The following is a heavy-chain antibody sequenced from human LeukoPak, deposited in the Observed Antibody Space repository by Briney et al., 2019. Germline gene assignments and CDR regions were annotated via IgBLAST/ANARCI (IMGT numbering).Heavy chain of an antibody. Sequence: ASVKVSCKASGYTFTSYGISWVRQAPGQGLEWMGWITAYNDNTYYAQKLQGRVTMTTDTSTSTAYMELRSLRSDDTAVYYCAKDPRHRLVWFGEETHFYYMDVWGKGTTVTISS. CDR2: ITAYNDNT. J-gene: IGHJ6*03. V-gene: IGHV1-18*01. CDR1: GYTFTSYG. D-gene: IGHD3-10*01. CDR3: AKDPRHRLVWFGEETHFYYMDV.